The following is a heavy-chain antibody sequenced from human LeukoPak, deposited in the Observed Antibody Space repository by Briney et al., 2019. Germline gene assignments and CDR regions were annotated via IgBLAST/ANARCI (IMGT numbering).Heavy chain of an antibody. Sequence: SETLSLTCTVSGGSISSYYWSWIRQPPGEGLEWIGYIYYSGSTNYNPSLKSRVTISVDTSKNQFSLKLSSVTAADTAVYYCARLGYVKDDYYDAFDYWGQGTLVTVSS. V-gene: IGHV4-59*08. CDR2: IYYSGST. CDR3: ARLGYVKDDYYDAFDY. CDR1: GGSISSYY. J-gene: IGHJ4*02. D-gene: IGHD3-22*01.